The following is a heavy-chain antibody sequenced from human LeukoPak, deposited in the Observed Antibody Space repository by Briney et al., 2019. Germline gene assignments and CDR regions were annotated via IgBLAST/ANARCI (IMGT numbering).Heavy chain of an antibody. V-gene: IGHV3-11*04. CDR3: ARGLTMGHF. J-gene: IGHJ4*02. Sequence: LSLTCTVSGGSISSYYWSWIRQPPGKGLEWVSHISTTGTTVYYADAVKGRFTISRDNAKNSLYLQMNSLRAEDTAVYYCARGLTMGHFGGQGTLVTVSS. CDR1: GGSISSYY. CDR2: ISTTGTTV. D-gene: IGHD4/OR15-4a*01.